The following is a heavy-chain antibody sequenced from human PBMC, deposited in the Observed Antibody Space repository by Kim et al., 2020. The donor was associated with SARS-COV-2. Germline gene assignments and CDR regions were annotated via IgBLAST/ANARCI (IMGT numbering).Heavy chain of an antibody. Sequence: DSRKGRFTISRENAKNSLYLQMNSLRADDTAVYYCARVSLGSSSWYYFDYWGQGTLVTVSS. CDR3: ARVSLGSSSWYYFDY. V-gene: IGHV3-11*05. D-gene: IGHD6-13*01. J-gene: IGHJ4*02.